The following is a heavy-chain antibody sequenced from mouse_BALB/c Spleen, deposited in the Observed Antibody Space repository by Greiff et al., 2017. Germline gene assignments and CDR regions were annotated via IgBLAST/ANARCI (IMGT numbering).Heavy chain of an antibody. V-gene: IGHV2-9*02. CDR2: IWAGGST. D-gene: IGHD1-2*01. Sequence: QVKLVESGPGLVAPSQSLSITCTVSGFSLTSYGVHWVRQPPGKGLEWLGVIWAGGSTNYNSALMSRLSISKDNSKSQVFLKMNSLQTDDTAMYYCARRLEGFAYWGQGTLVTVSA. CDR3: ARRLEGFAY. J-gene: IGHJ3*01. CDR1: GFSLTSYG.